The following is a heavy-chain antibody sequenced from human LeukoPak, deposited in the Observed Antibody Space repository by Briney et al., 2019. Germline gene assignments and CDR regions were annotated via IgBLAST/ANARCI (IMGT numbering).Heavy chain of an antibody. Sequence: PGGSLRLSCAASGFTFSNSAMNWVRQAPGGGGEWVSVISGGGGSTFYADSVKSRFTISRDNSNNTLYLQMNSLRAEDTAVYYCAKARYSGYAFDAFDMWGQGTMVSVSS. D-gene: IGHD5-12*01. J-gene: IGHJ3*02. CDR3: AKARYSGYAFDAFDM. CDR2: ISGGGGST. CDR1: GFTFSNSA. V-gene: IGHV3-23*01.